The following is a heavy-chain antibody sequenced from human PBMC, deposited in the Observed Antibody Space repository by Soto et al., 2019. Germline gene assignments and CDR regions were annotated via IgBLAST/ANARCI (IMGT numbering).Heavy chain of an antibody. Sequence: QVQLVQSGAEVKKPGASVKVSCKASGYTFTNYGISWVRQAPGQGLEWMGRINTYNGNTNYPQKFQGRVTMTTDTSTSTAYMELRSLRSDDTAMYYCARDNGDYYVYIFDIWGQGTMLTVSS. D-gene: IGHD5-12*01. CDR2: INTYNGNT. J-gene: IGHJ3*02. CDR3: ARDNGDYYVYIFDI. CDR1: GYTFTNYG. V-gene: IGHV1-18*01.